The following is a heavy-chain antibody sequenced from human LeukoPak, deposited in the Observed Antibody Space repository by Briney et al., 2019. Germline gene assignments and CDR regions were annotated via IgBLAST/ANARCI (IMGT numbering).Heavy chain of an antibody. CDR3: AREAIGITIFGVVILGGWFDP. V-gene: IGHV1-24*01. CDR1: GYTLTELS. J-gene: IGHJ5*02. CDR2: FDPEDGET. Sequence: GASVKVSCKVSGYTLTELSMHWVRQAPGKGLEWMGGFDPEDGETIYAQKFQGRVTMTEDTSTDTAYMELSSLRSEDTAVYYCAREAIGITIFGVVILGGWFDPWGQGTLVTVSS. D-gene: IGHD3-3*01.